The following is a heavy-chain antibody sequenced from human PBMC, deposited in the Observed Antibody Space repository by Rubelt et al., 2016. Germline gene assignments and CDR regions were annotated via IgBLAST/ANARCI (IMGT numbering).Heavy chain of an antibody. CDR3: ARDRIRIAARQGWYFDL. D-gene: IGHD6-6*01. V-gene: IGHV1-18*01. CDR1: GYTFTSYG. CDR2: ISAYNGNT. J-gene: IGHJ2*01. Sequence: QVQLVQSGAEVKKPGASVKVSCKASGYTFTSYGISWVRQAPGQGLEWMGWISAYNGNTNYAQRPQGRATMTTGTATSTAYMELRCLRSDDTAVYYCARDRIRIAARQGWYFDLWGRGTLVTVSS.